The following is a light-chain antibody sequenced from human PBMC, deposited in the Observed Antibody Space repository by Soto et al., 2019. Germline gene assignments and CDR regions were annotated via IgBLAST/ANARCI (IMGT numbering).Light chain of an antibody. CDR1: SSNIGINT. Sequence: QSVLTQPPSASGTPGQRVTISCSGSSSNIGINTVNWYQQLPGTAPKLLIYNNNQRPSGVPDRFSGSKSGTSASLASSGLQSEDEADYYCAAWDDSLNGVSFGGGTKVTVL. J-gene: IGLJ2*01. V-gene: IGLV1-44*01. CDR2: NNN. CDR3: AAWDDSLNGVS.